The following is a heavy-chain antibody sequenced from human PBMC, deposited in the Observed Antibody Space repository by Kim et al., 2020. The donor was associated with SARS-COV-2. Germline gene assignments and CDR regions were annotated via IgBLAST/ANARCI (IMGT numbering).Heavy chain of an antibody. CDR3: AKGISSSWYYFDY. D-gene: IGHD6-13*01. CDR2: ISWNSGSI. CDR1: GFSFGDYA. J-gene: IGHJ4*02. Sequence: GGSLRLSCAASGFSFGDYAMHWVRQAPGKGLEWVSGISWNSGSIGYADSVKGRITISRDNARNSLYLQINSLRAEDTALYYCAKGISSSWYYFDYWGQGTLVTVSS. V-gene: IGHV3-9*01.